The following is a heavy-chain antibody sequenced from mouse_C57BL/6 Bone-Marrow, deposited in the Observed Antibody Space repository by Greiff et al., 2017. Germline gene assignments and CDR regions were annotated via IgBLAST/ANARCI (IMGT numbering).Heavy chain of an antibody. CDR3: TRRMPTTVVVRDY. Sequence: VQLQQSGTVLARPGASVKMSCKTSGYTFTSYWMHWVKQRPGQGLEWIGAIYPGNSDTSYNQKFKGKAKLTAVTSASTAYMELSSLTNEDSAVYYCTRRMPTTVVVRDYWGQGTTLTVSS. V-gene: IGHV1-5*01. CDR2: IYPGNSDT. J-gene: IGHJ2*01. CDR1: GYTFTSYW. D-gene: IGHD1-1*01.